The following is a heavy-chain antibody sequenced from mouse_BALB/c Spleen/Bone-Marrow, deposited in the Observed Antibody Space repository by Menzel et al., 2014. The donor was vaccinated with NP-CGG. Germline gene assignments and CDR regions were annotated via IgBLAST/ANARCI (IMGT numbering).Heavy chain of an antibody. Sequence: LQQSGSELVRPGASVKLSCKASGYTFTSYWMHWVKQRHGRGLEWTGNIYPGSGSTNYDEKFKSKGTLTVDTSSSTAYMHLSSLTSEDSAVYYCTRGGTTAFDYWGQGTTLTVSS. CDR2: IYPGSGST. CDR1: GYTFTSYW. J-gene: IGHJ2*01. V-gene: IGHV1S22*01. D-gene: IGHD1-2*01. CDR3: TRGGTTAFDY.